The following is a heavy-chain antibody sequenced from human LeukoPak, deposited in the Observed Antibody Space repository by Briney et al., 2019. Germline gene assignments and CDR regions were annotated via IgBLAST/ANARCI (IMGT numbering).Heavy chain of an antibody. D-gene: IGHD2-2*01. CDR3: ARVRLGYCSSTSCSPRNWFDP. Sequence: SETLSLTCTVSGGSISSGGYYWSWIRQHPGKGLEWIGYIYYSGSTYYNPSLKSRVTISVDTSKNQFSLKLSSVTAADTAVYYCARVRLGYCSSTSCSPRNWFDPWGQGTLVTVSS. CDR1: GGSISSGGYY. J-gene: IGHJ5*02. V-gene: IGHV4-31*03. CDR2: IYYSGST.